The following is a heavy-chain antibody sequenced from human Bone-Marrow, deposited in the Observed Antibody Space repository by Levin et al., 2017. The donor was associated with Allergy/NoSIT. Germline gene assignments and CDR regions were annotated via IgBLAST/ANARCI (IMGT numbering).Heavy chain of an antibody. Sequence: GESLKISCTASGFTFINSAMSWVRQAPGKGLDWVSSLSSSSANTYHADSVKGRFTISRDNSKNSLYLQMNSLRAEDTGLYYCARGPMYNHDSSGFSFKWYFDRWGRGTLVTVSS. D-gene: IGHD3-22*01. CDR3: ARGPMYNHDSSGFSFKWYFDR. J-gene: IGHJ2*01. CDR2: LSSSSANT. V-gene: IGHV3-23*01. CDR1: GFTFINSA.